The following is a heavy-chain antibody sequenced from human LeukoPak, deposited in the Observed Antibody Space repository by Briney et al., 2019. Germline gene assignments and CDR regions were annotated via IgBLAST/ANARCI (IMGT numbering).Heavy chain of an antibody. CDR2: ISYDGARK. J-gene: IGHJ6*02. CDR1: GFPFSRYG. Sequence: QPGGSLRLSCAASGFPFSRYGVHWVRQAPGKGLEWVSYISYDGARKYYADSVKGRFTISRDNSENTLYLQMNSLRGDDTGVYFCAKDSSTSIYYYGLDVWGQGTTVTVSS. CDR3: AKDSSTSIYYYGLDV. D-gene: IGHD6-13*01. V-gene: IGHV3-30*02.